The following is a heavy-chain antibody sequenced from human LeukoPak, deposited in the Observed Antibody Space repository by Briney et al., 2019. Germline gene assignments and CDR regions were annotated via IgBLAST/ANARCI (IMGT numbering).Heavy chain of an antibody. D-gene: IGHD6-13*01. Sequence: GGSLRLSCAASGFTFSTYWMSWIRQAPGKGLEWVANVNQDGSEKNYVDSVKGRFTISRDNAKNSLYLQINSLRAEDTAVYYCARIGYSSSCFDYWGQGNMVMVSS. CDR2: VNQDGSEK. CDR1: GFTFSTYW. J-gene: IGHJ4*02. CDR3: ARIGYSSSCFDY. V-gene: IGHV3-7*01.